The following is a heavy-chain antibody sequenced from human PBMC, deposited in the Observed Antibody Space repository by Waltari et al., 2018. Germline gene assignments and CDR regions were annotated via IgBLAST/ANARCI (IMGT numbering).Heavy chain of an antibody. CDR1: GFAFSFFA. CDR3: ARGSSPGNTELDY. D-gene: IGHD5-18*01. CDR2: LSYDGSEK. J-gene: IGHJ4*02. Sequence: QVQLVESGGSVVQPGRSLRLSCSASGFAFSFFALHWVRQAPGKGVEWVAVLSYDGSEKFYAESLEGRVTIARDNSKNTMYLEMNNLKVEDTAVYFCARGSSPGNTELDYWGQGTLVTVSS. V-gene: IGHV3-30*04.